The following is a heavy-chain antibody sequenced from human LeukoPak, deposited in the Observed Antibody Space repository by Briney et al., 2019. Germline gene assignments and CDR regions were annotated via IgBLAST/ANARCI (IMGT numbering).Heavy chain of an antibody. Sequence: GVSLRLSCAASGFIFSSSAMSWVRQAPGKGLEWGATIRGSGERTYYTDSVRGRFTMCRDNCKHTLYLQMNSLRAEATAVYFCAKDRGDGYTNSGDYWGQGALVTVSP. D-gene: IGHD5-18*01. CDR3: AKDRGDGYTNSGDY. V-gene: IGHV3-23*01. J-gene: IGHJ4*02. CDR2: IRGSGERT. CDR1: GFIFSSSA.